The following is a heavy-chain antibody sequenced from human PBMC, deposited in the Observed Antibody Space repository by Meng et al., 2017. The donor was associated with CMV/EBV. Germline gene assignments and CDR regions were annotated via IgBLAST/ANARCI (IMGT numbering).Heavy chain of an antibody. CDR3: ARDHPDSSLGY. CDR1: GGSVSSGSYY. V-gene: IGHV4-61*01. CDR2: IYYSGST. J-gene: IGHJ4*02. D-gene: IGHD6-6*01. Sequence: TCTVYGGSVSSGSYYWSWIRQPPGKGLEWIGYIYYSGSTNYNPSLKSRVTISVDTSKNQFSLKLSSVTAADTAVYYCARDHPDSSLGYWGQGTLVTVSS.